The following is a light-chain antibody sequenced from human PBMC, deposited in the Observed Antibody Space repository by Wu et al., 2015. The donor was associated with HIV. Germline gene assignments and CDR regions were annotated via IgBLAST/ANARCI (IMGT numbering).Light chain of an antibody. CDR1: QSVSSY. V-gene: IGKV3-11*01. CDR2: DAS. CDR3: QHYGSSQYT. Sequence: EIVLTQSPATLSLSPGERATLSCRASQSVSSYLAWYQQKPGQAPRLLIYDASNRATGIPARFSGSGSGTDFTLTISRLEPEDFAVYYCQHYGSSQYTFGPGTTVDIK. J-gene: IGKJ3*01.